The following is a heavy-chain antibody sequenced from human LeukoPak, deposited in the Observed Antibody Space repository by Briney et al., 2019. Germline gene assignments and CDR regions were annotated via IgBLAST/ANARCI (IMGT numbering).Heavy chain of an antibody. CDR2: ISYDGSNK. J-gene: IGHJ6*02. Sequence: GRSLSLSCAASGFTFSSYAMHWVRQAPGKGLEWVAVISYDGSNKYYADSVKGRSTISRDNSKNTLYLQMNSLRAEDTAVYYCARDRDHYGMDVWGQGTTVTVSS. CDR3: ARDRDHYGMDV. CDR1: GFTFSSYA. V-gene: IGHV3-30*04. D-gene: IGHD2-21*02.